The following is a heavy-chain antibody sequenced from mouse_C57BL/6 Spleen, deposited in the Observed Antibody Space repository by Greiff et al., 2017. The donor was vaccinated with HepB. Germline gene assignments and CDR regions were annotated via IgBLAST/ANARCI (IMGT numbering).Heavy chain of an antibody. CDR2: IHPNSGST. D-gene: IGHD1-1*01. V-gene: IGHV1-64*01. CDR1: GYTFTSYW. CDR3: ARSGSSYDDY. Sequence: QVQLQQPGAELVKPGASVKLSCKASGYTFTSYWMHWVKQRPGQGLEWIGMIHPNSGSTNYNEKFKSKATLTVDKSSSTAYMQLSSLTSEEAAVYYCARSGSSYDDYWGQGTTLTVSS. J-gene: IGHJ2*01.